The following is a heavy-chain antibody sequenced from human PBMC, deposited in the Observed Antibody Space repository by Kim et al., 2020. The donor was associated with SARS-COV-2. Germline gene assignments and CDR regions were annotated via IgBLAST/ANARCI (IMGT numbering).Heavy chain of an antibody. Sequence: YATEVQGRFTTTRNHAKNSLYLQLNSMRAADTAVYYCAREYSSSSGGFDYWGQGNLVTVSS. D-gene: IGHD6-6*01. CDR3: AREYSSSSGGFDY. V-gene: IGHV3-21*01. J-gene: IGHJ4*02.